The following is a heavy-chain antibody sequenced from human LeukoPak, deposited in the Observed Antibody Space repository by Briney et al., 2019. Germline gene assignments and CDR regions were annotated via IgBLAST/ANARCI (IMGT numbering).Heavy chain of an antibody. J-gene: IGHJ4*02. CDR1: GLTFSSFS. Sequence: GGSLRLSCAASGLTFSSFSMNWVRQAPGKGLEWVSYISRSSNTIYYADSVKGRFTISRDNAKNSLYLQMNSLRAEDTAVYYCAREIVGATTSRPFDYWGQGTLVTVSS. V-gene: IGHV3-48*04. CDR2: ISRSSNTI. D-gene: IGHD1-26*01. CDR3: AREIVGATTSRPFDY.